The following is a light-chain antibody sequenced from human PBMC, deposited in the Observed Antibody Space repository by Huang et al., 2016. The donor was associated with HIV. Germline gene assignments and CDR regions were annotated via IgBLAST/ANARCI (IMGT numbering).Light chain of an antibody. CDR3: HQRSNWPPSIT. CDR2: DAS. V-gene: IGKV3-11*01. CDR1: KSVSTY. J-gene: IGKJ5*01. Sequence: EIVLTQSPATLSLSPGERATLSCRASKSVSTYLAWYQQKPGQAPRLLIYDASIRATGIPARFSGSGSGTDFTLTISSLEPEDFAVYYCHQRSNWPPSITFGQGTRLEIK.